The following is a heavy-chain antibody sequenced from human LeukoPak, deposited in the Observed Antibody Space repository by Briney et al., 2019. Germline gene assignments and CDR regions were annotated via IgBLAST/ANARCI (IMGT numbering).Heavy chain of an antibody. J-gene: IGHJ4*02. Sequence: GGSLRLSCAASGFAFRNYWMHWVRQGPGKGLLWVSRINRDGRATSYADSVKGRFTISRDNAKNTLNLQMNSLRAEDTAVYYCARDPYDILTGPYFDYWGQGTLVTVSS. CDR3: ARDPYDILTGPYFDY. D-gene: IGHD3-9*01. V-gene: IGHV3-74*01. CDR2: INRDGRAT. CDR1: GFAFRNYW.